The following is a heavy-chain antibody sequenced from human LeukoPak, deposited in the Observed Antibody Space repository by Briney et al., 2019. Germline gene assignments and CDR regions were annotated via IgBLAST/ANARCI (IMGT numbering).Heavy chain of an antibody. D-gene: IGHD3-22*01. Sequence: PGGSLRLSCAASGFTFSSYWMHWVRQAPGKGLVWVSRINSDGSSTSYADFVKGRFTISRDNAKNTLYLQMNSLRAEDTAVYYCARGPLRSLIVVVKGLDYWGQGTLVTVSS. J-gene: IGHJ4*02. CDR2: INSDGSST. CDR3: ARGPLRSLIVVVKGLDY. CDR1: GFTFSSYW. V-gene: IGHV3-74*01.